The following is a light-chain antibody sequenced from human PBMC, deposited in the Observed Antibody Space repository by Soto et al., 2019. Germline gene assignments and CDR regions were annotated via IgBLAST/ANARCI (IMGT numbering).Light chain of an antibody. V-gene: IGKV3-20*01. CDR1: QSVSSSY. CDR3: QQYGSSPFT. Sequence: EIVLTQSPGTLSLSPGERATLSCRASQSVSSSYLAWYQQKPGQPPRLLIYGASSRATGIPDRFSGSGSGTDLTLTISRLEPEDFAVYYCQQYGSSPFTFGPGTKVDI. CDR2: GAS. J-gene: IGKJ3*01.